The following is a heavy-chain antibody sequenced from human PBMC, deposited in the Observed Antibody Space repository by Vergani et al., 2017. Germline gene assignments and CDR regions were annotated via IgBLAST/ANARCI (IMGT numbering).Heavy chain of an antibody. CDR3: ARILVDTRYCSSTSCYSWDYYYYGMDV. V-gene: IGHV1-46*01. CDR1: GYTFTSYY. Sequence: QVQLVQSGAEVKKPGASVKVSCKASGYTFTSYYMHWVRQAPGQGLEWMGIINPSGGSTSYAQKFQGRVTMTRDTSTSTVYMELSSMRSEDTAVYYCARILVDTRYCSSTSCYSWDYYYYGMDVWGQGTTVTVSS. D-gene: IGHD2-2*01. J-gene: IGHJ6*02. CDR2: INPSGGST.